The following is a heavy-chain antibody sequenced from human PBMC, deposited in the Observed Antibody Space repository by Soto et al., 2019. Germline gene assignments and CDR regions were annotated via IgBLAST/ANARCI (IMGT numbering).Heavy chain of an antibody. CDR2: ISGDGRTA. D-gene: IGHD2-21*01. CDR1: GFTFSSYW. J-gene: IGHJ6*02. CDR3: VSLRGGSIVTYGMDV. Sequence: EVQMVESGGGLVQPGGSLRLSCAASGFTFSSYWMHWVRQAPGEGLVWVSRISGDGRTATYADSVKGRFTISRDNAENTLYLQMNSLRAEDTALYYCVSLRGGSIVTYGMDVWGQGTTVTVSS. V-gene: IGHV3-74*01.